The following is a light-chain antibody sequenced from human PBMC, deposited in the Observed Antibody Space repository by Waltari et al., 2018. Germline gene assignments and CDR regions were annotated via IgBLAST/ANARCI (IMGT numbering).Light chain of an antibody. CDR1: QSVGTK. CDR2: GAS. CDR3: QQYNLWPWT. V-gene: IGKV3-15*01. J-gene: IGKJ1*01. Sequence: EIVMTQSPVTLSVSAGERATLSCRASQSVGTKLSWYQQKPGQARRLLISGASTRATGIAARFSGSGSGTEFTLTISSLQSEDFAIYYCQQYNLWPWTFDQGTKVDIK.